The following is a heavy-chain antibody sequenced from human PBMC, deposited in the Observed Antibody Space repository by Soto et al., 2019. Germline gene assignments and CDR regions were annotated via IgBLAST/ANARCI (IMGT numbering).Heavy chain of an antibody. V-gene: IGHV3-74*01. CDR2: IDSDGSSA. CDR3: VRDGISPAMPFDC. CDR1: GFTFSSDW. Sequence: PGGSLRLSCAASGFTFSSDWMHWVRQAPGKGLVWVSRIDSDGSSATYADSVKGRFTISRDNAENTLYLQMNSLRAEDTAVYYCVRDGISPAMPFDCWGQGALVTVSS. J-gene: IGHJ4*02. D-gene: IGHD2-2*01.